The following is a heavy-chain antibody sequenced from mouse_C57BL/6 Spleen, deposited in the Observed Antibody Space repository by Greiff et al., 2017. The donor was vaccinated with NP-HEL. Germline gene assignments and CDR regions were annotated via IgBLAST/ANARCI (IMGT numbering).Heavy chain of an antibody. CDR1: GFTFSSYG. CDR2: ISSGGSYT. V-gene: IGHV5-6*02. Sequence: EVKLVESGGDLVKPGGSLKLSCAASGFTFSSYGMSWVRQTPDKRLEWVATISSGGSYTYYPDSVKGRFTISRDNAKNTLYLQMSSLKSEDTAMYYCARHNSSGYFAYWGQVTLVTVSA. D-gene: IGHD3-2*02. J-gene: IGHJ3*01. CDR3: ARHNSSGYFAY.